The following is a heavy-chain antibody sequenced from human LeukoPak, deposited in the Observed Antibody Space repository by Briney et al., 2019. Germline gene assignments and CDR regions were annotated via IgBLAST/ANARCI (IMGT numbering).Heavy chain of an antibody. V-gene: IGHV1-18*01. Sequence: GASVEVSCKAPGYTITSYAMNWVRQAPGQGLEWMGWISAYNGNTNYAQKLQGRVTMTTDTSTSTAYMELRSLRSDDTAVYYCARGAYSSSWYPEYWGQGTLVTVSS. D-gene: IGHD6-13*01. J-gene: IGHJ4*02. CDR3: ARGAYSSSWYPEY. CDR2: ISAYNGNT. CDR1: GYTITSYA.